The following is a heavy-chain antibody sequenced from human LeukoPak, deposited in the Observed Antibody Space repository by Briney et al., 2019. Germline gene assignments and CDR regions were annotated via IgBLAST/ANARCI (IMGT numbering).Heavy chain of an antibody. CDR2: INPNSGGT. Sequence: ASVKVSCKASGYTFTSYGISWVRQAPGQGLEWMGWINPNSGGTNYAQKFQGRVTMTRDTSISTAYMELSRLRSDDTAVYYCARVSVQYYYGSGSYYNVYFDCWGQGTPVTVSS. CDR3: ARVSVQYYYGSGSYYNVYFDC. J-gene: IGHJ4*02. CDR1: GYTFTSYG. D-gene: IGHD3-10*01. V-gene: IGHV1-2*02.